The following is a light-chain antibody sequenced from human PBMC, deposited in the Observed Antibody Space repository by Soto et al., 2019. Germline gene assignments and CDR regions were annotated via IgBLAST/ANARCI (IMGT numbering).Light chain of an antibody. J-gene: IGLJ2*01. V-gene: IGLV2-11*01. Sequence: QSALTQPRSVSGSPGQSVTISCTGTSSDDGAYNYVSWYQHHPGKAPKLMIYEVGQRPSGVPDRFSGSKSGNMASLTISGLQAEDEADYYCCSFAGGYTLDIVFGGGTKVTVL. CDR2: EVG. CDR3: CSFAGGYTLDIV. CDR1: SSDDGAYNY.